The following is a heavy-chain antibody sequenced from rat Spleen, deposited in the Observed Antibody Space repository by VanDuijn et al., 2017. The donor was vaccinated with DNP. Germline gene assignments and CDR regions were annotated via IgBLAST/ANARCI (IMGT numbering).Heavy chain of an antibody. D-gene: IGHD1-11*01. Sequence: EVQLVESGGGLVQPGRSLKLSCAASGFTFSDYAMAWVRQAPAKGLEWVAYITTGVGSSYYRDSVKGRFTISRDDAKTTLYLQMDSLGSEDTATYYCTSGIPQWFAYWGQGTLVTVSS. J-gene: IGHJ3*01. V-gene: IGHV5S23*01. CDR1: GFTFSDYA. CDR2: ITTGVGSS. CDR3: TSGIPQWFAY.